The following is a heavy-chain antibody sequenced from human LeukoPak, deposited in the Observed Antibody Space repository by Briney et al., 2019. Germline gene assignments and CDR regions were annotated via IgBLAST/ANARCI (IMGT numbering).Heavy chain of an antibody. J-gene: IGHJ4*02. CDR1: GFTFSSYA. D-gene: IGHD3-3*01. Sequence: PGGSLRLSCGASGFTFSSYAMHWVRQAPGKGLEWVAVISYDGSNKYYADSVKGRFTISRDNSKNTLYLQMNSLRAEDTAVYYCAKGHRDFIFEDYWGQGTLVTVSP. CDR3: AKGHRDFIFEDY. CDR2: ISYDGSNK. V-gene: IGHV3-30-3*02.